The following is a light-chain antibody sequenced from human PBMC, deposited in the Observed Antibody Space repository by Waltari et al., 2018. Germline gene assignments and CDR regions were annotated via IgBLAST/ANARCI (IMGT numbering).Light chain of an antibody. CDR2: DKN. CDR3: HSRDASGVGGT. V-gene: IGLV3-19*01. Sequence: TQDPAVSVAVGQTVRITCQGDSLRSYYASWYRQRSGQAPILVMYDKNNRPSGVPDRFSGSSSDNTASLTITGAQAEDEAYYYCHSRDASGVGGTFGGGTKLTVL. J-gene: IGLJ2*01. CDR1: SLRSYY.